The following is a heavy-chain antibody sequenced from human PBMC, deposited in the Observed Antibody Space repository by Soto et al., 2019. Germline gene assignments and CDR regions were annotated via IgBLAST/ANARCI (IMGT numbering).Heavy chain of an antibody. CDR3: ATLKQDYAVA. Sequence: QVQLVQSGAEVKKPGASVKVSCKASGYTFTSYDINWVRLATGQGLEWMGWMNPNSGNTAYAQKFQGRVPMTRNTSISTADMELRSLRSEDTAVYYCATLKQDYAVAWGQGTLVTVSS. J-gene: IGHJ5*02. CDR1: GYTFTSYD. D-gene: IGHD3-16*01. CDR2: MNPNSGNT. V-gene: IGHV1-8*01.